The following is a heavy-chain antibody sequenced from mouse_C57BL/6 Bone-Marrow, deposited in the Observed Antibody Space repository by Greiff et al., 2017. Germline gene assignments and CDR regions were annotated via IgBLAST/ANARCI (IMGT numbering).Heavy chain of an antibody. CDR2: ISNGGGST. CDR1: GFTFSDYY. Sequence: EVQLVASGGGLVQPGGSLKLSCAASGFTFSDYYMYWVRQTPETRLEWVAYISNGGGSTYSPDTVKGRFTISRDNAKNTLCLQMSRLKSEDTAMYYCARHNLITTVVATGYFDVWGTGTTVTVSS. J-gene: IGHJ1*03. D-gene: IGHD1-1*01. V-gene: IGHV5-12*01. CDR3: ARHNLITTVVATGYFDV.